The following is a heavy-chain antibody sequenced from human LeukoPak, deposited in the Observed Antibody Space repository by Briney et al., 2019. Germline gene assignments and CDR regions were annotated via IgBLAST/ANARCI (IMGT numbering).Heavy chain of an antibody. CDR3: ANGITIFGVGTPVGYFQH. D-gene: IGHD3-3*01. J-gene: IGHJ1*01. CDR1: GYTFTGYY. Sequence: ASVKVSCKASGYTFTGYYMHWVRQAPGQGLEWMGRINPNSGGTNYAQKFQGRVTTTRDTSISTAYMELSRLRSDDTAVYYCANGITIFGVGTPVGYFQHWGQGTLVTVSS. V-gene: IGHV1-2*06. CDR2: INPNSGGT.